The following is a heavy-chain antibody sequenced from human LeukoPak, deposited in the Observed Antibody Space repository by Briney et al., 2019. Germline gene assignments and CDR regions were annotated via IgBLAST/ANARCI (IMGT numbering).Heavy chain of an antibody. CDR2: INPSGGST. J-gene: IGHJ4*02. Sequence: ASVKVSCKASGYIFTSYYMHWVRQAPGQGLEWMGIINPSGGSTSYAQKFQGRVTMTRDTSTSTVYMELSSLRSEDTAVYYCAGDSSGYYLGYWGQGTLVTVSS. CDR3: AGDSSGYYLGY. D-gene: IGHD3-22*01. CDR1: GYIFTSYY. V-gene: IGHV1-46*01.